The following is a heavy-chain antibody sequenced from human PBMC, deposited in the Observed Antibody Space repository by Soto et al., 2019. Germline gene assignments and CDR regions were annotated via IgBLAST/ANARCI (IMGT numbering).Heavy chain of an antibody. CDR2: FSLSGTT. Sequence: SETLSLTCTVSGASITGSFFWSWIRQPAGKGLEWIGRFSLSGTTNYNPSLRSRVTMSADVSKNQFSLRLTSVTAADTALYYCARGMTPPGAPAWYYFDSWGQGALVTVSS. D-gene: IGHD2-8*02. CDR3: ARGMTPPGAPAWYYFDS. J-gene: IGHJ4*02. CDR1: GASITGSFF. V-gene: IGHV4-4*07.